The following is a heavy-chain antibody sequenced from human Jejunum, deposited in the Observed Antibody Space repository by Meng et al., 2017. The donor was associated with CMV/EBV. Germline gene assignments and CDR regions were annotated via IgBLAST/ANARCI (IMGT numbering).Heavy chain of an antibody. V-gene: IGHV3-21*01. CDR3: ARAFQYTSSSTSPI. CDR2: ISSSSSYI. J-gene: IGHJ4*02. Sequence: EGQRGEAGGGLVKPGGYLRLSCAASGFTFSTYSMNWVRQAPGKGLECVSSISSSSSYIYYADSVKGRFTISRDNAKNSLYLQMNSLRAEDTAVYYCARAFQYTSSSTSPIWGQGTLVTVSS. CDR1: GFTFSTYS. D-gene: IGHD6-6*01.